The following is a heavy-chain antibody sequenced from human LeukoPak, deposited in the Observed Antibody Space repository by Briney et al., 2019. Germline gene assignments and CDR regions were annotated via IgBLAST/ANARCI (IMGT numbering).Heavy chain of an antibody. V-gene: IGHV1-18*04. D-gene: IGHD6-6*01. J-gene: IGHJ5*02. CDR3: ARDGKYQPNWFDP. CDR2: VSAYNGNT. Sequence: GASVKVSCKASGYTFTDYYMHWVRQAPGQGLEWMGWVSAYNGNTNYAQKLQGRVTMTTDTSTSTAYMELRSLTSDDTAVYYCARDGKYQPNWFDPWGQGTLVTVSS. CDR1: GYTFTDYY.